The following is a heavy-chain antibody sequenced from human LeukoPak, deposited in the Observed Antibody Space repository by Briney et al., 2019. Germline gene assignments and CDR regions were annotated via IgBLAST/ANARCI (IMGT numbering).Heavy chain of an antibody. V-gene: IGHV3-30-3*01. CDR3: VRDGKSGYDYYYYYGMDV. Sequence: GGSLRLSCAASGFTFSSYAMHWVRQAPGKGLEWVAVISYDGSNKYYADSVKGRFTISRDNSKNTLYLQMNSLRAEDTAVYYCVRDGKSGYDYYYYYGMDVWGQGTTVTVSS. D-gene: IGHD5-12*01. CDR2: ISYDGSNK. J-gene: IGHJ6*02. CDR1: GFTFSSYA.